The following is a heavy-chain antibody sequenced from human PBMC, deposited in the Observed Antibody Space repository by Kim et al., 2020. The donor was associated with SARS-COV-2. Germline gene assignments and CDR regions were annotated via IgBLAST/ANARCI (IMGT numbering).Heavy chain of an antibody. Sequence: GGSLRLSCAASGFTFSSYGMHWVRQAPGKGLEWVAVISYDGSNKYYADSVKGRFTISRDNSKNTLYLQMNSLRAEDTAVYYCAKTDIVATTFTVDYWGQG. V-gene: IGHV3-30*18. CDR1: GFTFSSYG. D-gene: IGHD5-12*01. CDR3: AKTDIVATTFTVDY. CDR2: ISYDGSNK. J-gene: IGHJ4*02.